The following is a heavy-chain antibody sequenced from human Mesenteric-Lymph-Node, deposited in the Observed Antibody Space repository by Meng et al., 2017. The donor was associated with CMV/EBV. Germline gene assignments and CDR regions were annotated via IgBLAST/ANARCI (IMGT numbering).Heavy chain of an antibody. Sequence: GSLRLSCTVSGGSISSSSYYWGWIRQPPGKGLEWIGSIYYSGSTYYNPSLKSRVTISVDTSKNQFSLKLSSVTAADTAVYYCASIGYYDFWSGYYTGRYFDYWGQGTLVTVSS. CDR2: IYYSGST. D-gene: IGHD3-3*01. CDR3: ASIGYYDFWSGYYTGRYFDY. J-gene: IGHJ4*02. CDR1: GGSISSSSYY. V-gene: IGHV4-39*07.